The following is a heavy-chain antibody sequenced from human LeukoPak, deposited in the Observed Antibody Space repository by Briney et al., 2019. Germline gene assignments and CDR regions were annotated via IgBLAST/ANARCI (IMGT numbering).Heavy chain of an antibody. J-gene: IGHJ4*02. CDR2: ISSSSSHT. Sequence: AGGSLRLSCAASGFTFADYSMNWVRQAPGKGLEWVSFISSSSSHTYYADSVKGRFIISRDNAKNSLYLQMDSLRAEDSAVYFCAPRGFPAYFDYWGQGTLVTVSS. V-gene: IGHV3-21*01. CDR1: GFTFADYS. D-gene: IGHD3-10*01. CDR3: APRGFPAYFDY.